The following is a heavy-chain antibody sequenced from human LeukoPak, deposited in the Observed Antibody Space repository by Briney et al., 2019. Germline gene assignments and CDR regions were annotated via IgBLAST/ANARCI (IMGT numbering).Heavy chain of an antibody. CDR2: ISGSGGST. D-gene: IGHD3-22*01. CDR3: ARGPPYYYDSSHVDY. J-gene: IGHJ4*02. V-gene: IGHV3-23*01. Sequence: GGSLRLTCAASGFTFSSYAMSWVRQAPGKGLEWVSAISGSGGSTYYADSVKGRFTISRDNAKNTLYLQMNSLRAEDTAVYYCARGPPYYYDSSHVDYWGQGTLVTVSS. CDR1: GFTFSSYA.